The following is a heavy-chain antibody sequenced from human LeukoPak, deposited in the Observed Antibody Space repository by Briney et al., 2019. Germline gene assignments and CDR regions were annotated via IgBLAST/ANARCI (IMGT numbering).Heavy chain of an antibody. V-gene: IGHV3-7*01. CDR2: IKPDGSDK. CDR3: ARLLATFPTWDY. D-gene: IGHD2-15*01. CDR1: GFTFSNHC. J-gene: IGHJ4*02. Sequence: GGSLRLSCAASGFTFSNHCMSWVRQAPGKGLEWVASIKPDGSDKYYVDSVKGRFTISRDNAENSLSLQMNSLSAEDTDVYYCARLLATFPTWDYWGQGTLVTVYS.